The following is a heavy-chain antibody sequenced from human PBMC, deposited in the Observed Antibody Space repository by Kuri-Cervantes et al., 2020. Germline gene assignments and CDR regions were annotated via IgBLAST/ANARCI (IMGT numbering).Heavy chain of an antibody. D-gene: IGHD7-27*01. CDR1: GGSISSYY. CDR3: ARGRLGTYYYYYGMDV. Sequence: SETLPLTCTVSGGSISSYYWSWIRQPAGKGLEWIGRIYTSGSTNYNPSLKSRATMSVDTSKNQFSLKLSSVTAADTAVYYCARGRLGTYYYYYGMDVWGQGTTVTVSS. CDR2: IYTSGST. V-gene: IGHV4-4*07. J-gene: IGHJ6*02.